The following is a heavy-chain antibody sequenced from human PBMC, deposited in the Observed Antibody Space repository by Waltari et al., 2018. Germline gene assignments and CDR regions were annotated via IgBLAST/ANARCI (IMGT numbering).Heavy chain of an antibody. D-gene: IGHD3-10*01. Sequence: QVQLQESGPGLVKPSETLSLTCTVSGYSISSGYYWGWIRQPPGKGLEWIGSIYHSGSTYYNPSLKSRVTISVDTSKNQFSLKLSSVTAADTAVYYCARGGVRISDGVTYNWFDPWGQGTLVTVSS. CDR3: ARGGVRISDGVTYNWFDP. J-gene: IGHJ5*02. CDR2: IYHSGST. CDR1: GYSISSGYY. V-gene: IGHV4-38-2*02.